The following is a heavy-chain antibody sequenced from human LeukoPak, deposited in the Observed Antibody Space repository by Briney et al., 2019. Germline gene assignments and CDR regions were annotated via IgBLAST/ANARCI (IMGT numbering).Heavy chain of an antibody. CDR3: ARDAFGTGSN. V-gene: IGHV3-7*03. CDR2: INQDGSGK. D-gene: IGHD3-16*01. CDR1: GLTFSGYW. Sequence: GGSLILSCAASGLTFSGYWMDWVRQAPGKGLEWVANINQDGSGKNYVDSVRGRFIISRGNAENSLYLQMNSLRAEDTAVYYCARDAFGTGSNWGQGTLVTVSS. J-gene: IGHJ4*02.